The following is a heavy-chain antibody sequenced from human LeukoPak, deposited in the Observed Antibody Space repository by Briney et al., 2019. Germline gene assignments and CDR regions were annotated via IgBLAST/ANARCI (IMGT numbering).Heavy chain of an antibody. CDR3: ARGSDDSSGYYYSGGYGMDV. CDR2: IIPIFGKA. V-gene: IGHV1-69*13. CDR1: GGTFSIYA. Sequence: SVTVSFKASGGTFSIYAISWVRQAPGQGLEWMGGIIPIFGKANYAQKFQGRVTITADESTSTAYMELSRLRAGETAGYYCARGSDDSSGYYYSGGYGMDVWGQGTTVTVSS. J-gene: IGHJ6*02. D-gene: IGHD3-22*01.